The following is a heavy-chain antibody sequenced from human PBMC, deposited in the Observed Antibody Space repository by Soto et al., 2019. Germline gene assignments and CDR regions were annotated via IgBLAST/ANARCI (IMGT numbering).Heavy chain of an antibody. D-gene: IGHD6-13*01. CDR3: ANRIAAAGN. CDR2: IETDGSET. CDR1: GFTFSSYW. J-gene: IGHJ4*02. Sequence: GGSLRLSCAASGFTFSSYWMHWVRQAPGKGLVWVSRIETDGSETDYADSVKGRFTISRDNTKNTLYLQMNSLRAEDTAVYYCANRIAAAGNWGQGTLVTVS. V-gene: IGHV3-74*01.